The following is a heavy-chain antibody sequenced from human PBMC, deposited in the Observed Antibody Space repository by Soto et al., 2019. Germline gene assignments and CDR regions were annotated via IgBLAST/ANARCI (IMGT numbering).Heavy chain of an antibody. Sequence: QVQLVQSGAEVKKPGSSVKVSCKASGGTFSSYAISWVRQAPGQGLEWMGGIIPIFGTANYAQKFQGRVTITADESPRTASRELSSLRSEDTAVYYWARAHAAYYYGSGSYFSPVENWGQGTLVTVSS. CDR2: IIPIFGTA. CDR1: GGTFSSYA. D-gene: IGHD3-10*01. CDR3: ARAHAAYYYGSGSYFSPVEN. V-gene: IGHV1-69*01. J-gene: IGHJ4*02.